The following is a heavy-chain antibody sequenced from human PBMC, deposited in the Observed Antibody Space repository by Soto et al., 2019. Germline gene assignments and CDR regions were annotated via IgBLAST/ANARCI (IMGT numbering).Heavy chain of an antibody. CDR2: IWYDGSNK. CDR1: GFTFSSYG. Sequence: GGSLRLSCAASGFTFSSYGMHWVRQAPGKGLEWVAVIWYDGSNKYYADSVKGRFTISRDNSKNTLYLQMNSLRAEDTAVYYCARDRGDIVLMVYAMSDGMDVWGQGTTVTVSS. D-gene: IGHD2-8*01. V-gene: IGHV3-33*01. CDR3: ARDRGDIVLMVYAMSDGMDV. J-gene: IGHJ6*02.